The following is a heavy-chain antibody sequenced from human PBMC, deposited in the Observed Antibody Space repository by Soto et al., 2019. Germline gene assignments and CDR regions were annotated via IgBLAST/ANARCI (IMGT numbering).Heavy chain of an antibody. J-gene: IGHJ4*02. CDR1: GYTFSDYY. D-gene: IGHD1-1*01. CDR2: INPNSGGT. V-gene: IGHV1-2*02. Sequence: ASVKVSCKASGYTFSDYYIHWVRQAPGQGLEWMGWINPNSGGTKYAPKFQGGVTMTRDTSITTAYMELSRLRSGDTAVYYCAREPATAKPEGVDFWGQGTLVTAPQ. CDR3: AREPATAKPEGVDF.